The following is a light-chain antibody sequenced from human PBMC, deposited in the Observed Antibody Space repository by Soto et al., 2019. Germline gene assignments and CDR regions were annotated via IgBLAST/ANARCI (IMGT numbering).Light chain of an antibody. V-gene: IGKV3-15*01. CDR2: GAS. CDR1: QSVSTN. CDR3: QQYNNWPPGT. Sequence: DIVMTQSPATLSVSPGESATLSCRASQSVSTNLGWYQQKPGQAPRLLIYGASTRATGIPARFSGSGSGTEFTLTISSLQSEDFAVYYCQQYNNWPPGTFGQGTKVEIK. J-gene: IGKJ1*01.